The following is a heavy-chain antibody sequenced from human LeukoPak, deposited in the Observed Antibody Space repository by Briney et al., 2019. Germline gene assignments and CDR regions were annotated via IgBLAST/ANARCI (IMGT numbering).Heavy chain of an antibody. J-gene: IGHJ4*02. CDR3: ARQRGIAVAGYFDY. V-gene: IGHV4-39*01. D-gene: IGHD6-19*01. CDR2: IYYSGST. Sequence: SETLSLTCTVSGGSISSSSYYWGWIRQPPGKGLEWIGSIYYSGSTYYNPALKSRVTISVDTSKNQFSLKLSSVTAADTAVYYCARQRGIAVAGYFDYWGQGTLVTVSS. CDR1: GGSISSSSYY.